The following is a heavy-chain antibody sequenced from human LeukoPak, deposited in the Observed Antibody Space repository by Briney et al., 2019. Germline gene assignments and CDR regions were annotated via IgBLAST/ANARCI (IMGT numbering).Heavy chain of an antibody. J-gene: IGHJ3*02. Sequence: GGSLRLSCAASGFTFSTYVMQWVRQAPGKGLEYVSAITGDGGYTYYANSVKGRFAISRDNSKKTLYLQMGSLRADDMAVYYCARVSTNDRRNAFDIWGQGTMVTVSS. D-gene: IGHD2-8*01. CDR2: ITGDGGYT. CDR3: ARVSTNDRRNAFDI. V-gene: IGHV3-64*01. CDR1: GFTFSTYV.